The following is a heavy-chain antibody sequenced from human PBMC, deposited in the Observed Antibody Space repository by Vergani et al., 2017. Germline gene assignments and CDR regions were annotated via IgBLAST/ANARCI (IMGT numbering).Heavy chain of an antibody. D-gene: IGHD2-15*01. J-gene: IGHJ4*02. CDR2: IHTSGNT. CDR1: GGSMSSGSSY. V-gene: IGHV4-61*02. Sequence: QVQLQESGPGLVRPSQTLSLICTVSGGSMSSGSSYWSWIRQSAGKGLEWIGRIHTSGNTNYNPSLKSRVTMSEDTSKNQFSLNLTSVTAADTAVYYCARGSCLGGSCSGPLFDYWGRGTLVTVSS. CDR3: ARGSCLGGSCSGPLFDY.